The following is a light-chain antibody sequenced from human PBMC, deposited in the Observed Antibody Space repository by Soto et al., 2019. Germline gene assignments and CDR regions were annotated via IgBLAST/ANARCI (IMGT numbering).Light chain of an antibody. J-gene: IGKJ1*01. CDR1: QSVSSSY. V-gene: IGKV3-20*01. Sequence: EVVLTQSPGTLSLSPGERATLSCRASQSVSSSYLAWYQQKAGQAPRLLIHGASSRATGIPDRFSGSGSGTDFTLTISRLEPEDSAVYYCQQSGSSMWTFGQGTKVEIK. CDR3: QQSGSSMWT. CDR2: GAS.